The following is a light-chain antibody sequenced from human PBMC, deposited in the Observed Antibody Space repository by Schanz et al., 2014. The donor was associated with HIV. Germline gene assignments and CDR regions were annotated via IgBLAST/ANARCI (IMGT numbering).Light chain of an antibody. J-gene: IGLJ3*02. CDR2: LNSDGSH. CDR1: SGHSSYA. Sequence: QLVLTQPPSASASLGASVKLTCTLRSGHSSYAIAWHQQQPEKGPRYLMKLNSDGSHNKGDEIPDRFSGSSSGAERYLTISSLQSEDEADYYCQTWGTGLLVFGGGTKLTVL. CDR3: QTWGTGLLV. V-gene: IGLV4-69*01.